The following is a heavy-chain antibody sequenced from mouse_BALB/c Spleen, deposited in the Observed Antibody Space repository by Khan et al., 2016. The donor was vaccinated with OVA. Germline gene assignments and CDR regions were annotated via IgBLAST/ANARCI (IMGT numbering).Heavy chain of an antibody. Sequence: EVQLQESGPGLVKPSQSLSLTCTVTGYSITSDCAWNWIRQFPGNKLEWMGYISYSGRTSYNPSLKSRISITLDTSKNQFFLQLNSVTTEDTATCYCARSVTITTVVATDFDCWGQGTTLTVSS. CDR3: ARSVTITTVVATDFDC. V-gene: IGHV3-2*02. CDR2: ISYSGRT. D-gene: IGHD1-1*01. CDR1: GYSITSDCA. J-gene: IGHJ2*01.